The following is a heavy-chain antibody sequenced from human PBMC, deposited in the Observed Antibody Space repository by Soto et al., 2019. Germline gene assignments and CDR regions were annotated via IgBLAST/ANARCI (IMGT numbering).Heavy chain of an antibody. CDR2: IYSGGAT. Sequence: QPGGSLRLSCAAAGFSVSTSHMNWVRQTPGKGLEWVSVIYSGGATYYAASVKGRFTISRDKSKNTVYLQMNSLRAEDTAVYYCAKEFFLQQLEPYYFDYWGQGTLVTVSS. CDR1: GFSVSTSH. J-gene: IGHJ4*02. V-gene: IGHV3-53*01. D-gene: IGHD6-13*01. CDR3: AKEFFLQQLEPYYFDY.